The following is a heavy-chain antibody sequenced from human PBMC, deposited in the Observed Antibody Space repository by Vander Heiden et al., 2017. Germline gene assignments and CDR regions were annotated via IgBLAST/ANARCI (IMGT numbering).Heavy chain of an antibody. CDR1: GFTFSGPA. D-gene: IGHD4-17*01. J-gene: IGHJ6*02. V-gene: IGHV3-73*02. CDR3: TRHPTVSYYYYGMDV. CDR2: IRNKANNYAT. Sequence: EVQLVESGGGVVQPGGSLKLSCAASGFTFSGPAIHWVRQASGKGLEWVGRIRNKANNYATVYAASVKGRFTISRDDSKNTAYLQMNSLKTDDTAVYYCTRHPTVSYYYYGMDVWGQGTTVTVSS.